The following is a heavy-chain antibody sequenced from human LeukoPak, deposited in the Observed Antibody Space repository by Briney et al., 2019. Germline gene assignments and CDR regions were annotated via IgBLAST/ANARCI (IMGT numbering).Heavy chain of an antibody. J-gene: IGHJ5*02. D-gene: IGHD3-10*01. CDR2: INPSGSST. CDR1: GYSFTSHY. CDR3: ARAPPITRGPFDP. Sequence: ASVKVSCKASGYSFTSHYMHWVRQAPGQGLEWMGLINPSGSSTLYAQKFQGRVTMTRDMSTTTDYMELSSLRSDDTAVYYCARAPPITRGPFDPWGQGTLVTVSS. V-gene: IGHV1-46*01.